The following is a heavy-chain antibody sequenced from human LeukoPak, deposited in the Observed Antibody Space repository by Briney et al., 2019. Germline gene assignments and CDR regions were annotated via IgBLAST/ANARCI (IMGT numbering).Heavy chain of an antibody. CDR2: ISYDGSNK. D-gene: IGHD6-19*01. CDR3: ARASRWLA. Sequence: GGSLRLSCAASGFPFISYAMHWVRQAPGKGLEWVAVISYDGSNKYYADSVKDRFTISRDNSKNTLYLQMNSLRAEDTAVYYCARASRWLAWGQGTLVTVSS. V-gene: IGHV3-30-3*01. J-gene: IGHJ5*02. CDR1: GFPFISYA.